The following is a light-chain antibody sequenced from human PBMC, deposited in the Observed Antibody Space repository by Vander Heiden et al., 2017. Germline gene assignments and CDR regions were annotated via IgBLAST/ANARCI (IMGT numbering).Light chain of an antibody. CDR1: QGIRSD. Sequence: LSASVGDRVTITCRASQGIRSDLGWYQQKPGKAPKRLIYAASSLQSGVPSRFSGSGSGTEFTLTISSLQPEDFATYYCRQHNTYPRTFGPGTKVDIK. CDR2: AAS. J-gene: IGKJ3*01. CDR3: RQHNTYPRT. V-gene: IGKV1-17*01.